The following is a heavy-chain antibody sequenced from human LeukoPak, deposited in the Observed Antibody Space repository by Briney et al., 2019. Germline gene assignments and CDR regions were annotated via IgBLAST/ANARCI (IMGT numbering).Heavy chain of an antibody. V-gene: IGHV3-48*01. CDR1: GFTFSDFS. CDR2: ISGSGGTV. D-gene: IGHD6-19*01. Sequence: GGSLRLSCAASGFTFSDFSMNWVRQAPGKGLEWLSYISGSGGTVYYADSVKGRFTISRDNAKSSLYLHTNGLRAEDTAVYYCAKDAAVALDYWGQGTLVTVSS. CDR3: AKDAAVALDY. J-gene: IGHJ4*02.